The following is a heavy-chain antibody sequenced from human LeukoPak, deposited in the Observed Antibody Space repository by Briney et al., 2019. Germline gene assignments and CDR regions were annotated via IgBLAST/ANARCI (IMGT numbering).Heavy chain of an antibody. CDR2: ISWNSGSI. J-gene: IGHJ6*02. CDR1: GFTFDDYA. Sequence: QTGGSLRLSCAASGFTFDDYAMHWVRQAPGKGLEWVSRISWNSGSIGYADSVKGRFTISRDNAKKSLYLQMNSLRAEDTALYYCAKDRGSGPYYYGMDVWGQGTTVTVSS. V-gene: IGHV3-9*01. CDR3: AKDRGSGPYYYGMDV.